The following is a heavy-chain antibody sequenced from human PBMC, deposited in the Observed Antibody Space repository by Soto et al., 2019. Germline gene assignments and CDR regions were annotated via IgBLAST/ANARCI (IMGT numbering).Heavy chain of an antibody. CDR1: GGSLSSDY. Sequence: PSETLSLTCTVSGGSLSSDYWSWIRQPPGKGLEWIGYIYFSGITNYNPSLKSRVTISVDTSKKQFSLKMTSVTAADTAVYYCARERVYDSSGYYEAIFDYWAQGTLVTVSS. D-gene: IGHD3-22*01. CDR2: IYFSGIT. V-gene: IGHV4-59*12. CDR3: ARERVYDSSGYYEAIFDY. J-gene: IGHJ4*02.